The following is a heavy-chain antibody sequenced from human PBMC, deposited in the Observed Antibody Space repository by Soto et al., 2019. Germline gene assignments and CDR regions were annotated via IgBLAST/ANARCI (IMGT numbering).Heavy chain of an antibody. Sequence: EVQLVESGGDLVQPGESLRLSCAASGFTLSSFWMHWVRQAPGKGLECISRFNTDGSDTRYADSVRGRFTISRDSAKNTLYLQMNSLRVEDTAVYYCTRELPRDPDYMDVWGKGTTVTVSS. CDR2: FNTDGSDT. CDR3: TRELPRDPDYMDV. V-gene: IGHV3-74*01. CDR1: GFTLSSFW. D-gene: IGHD2-21*02. J-gene: IGHJ6*03.